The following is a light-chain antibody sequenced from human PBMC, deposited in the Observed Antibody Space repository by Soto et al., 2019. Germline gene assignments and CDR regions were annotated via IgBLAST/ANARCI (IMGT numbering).Light chain of an antibody. Sequence: VLTQSPDTLSLSPGERATLSCRASQRVSSSYLAWYQQKPGQAPRPLIYGASSRATGIPDRFSGSGSGTVCTLTISRLEPEDCALYYCQQYGSSLITFGQGTRLEIK. J-gene: IGKJ5*01. CDR1: QRVSSSY. CDR2: GAS. V-gene: IGKV3-20*01. CDR3: QQYGSSLIT.